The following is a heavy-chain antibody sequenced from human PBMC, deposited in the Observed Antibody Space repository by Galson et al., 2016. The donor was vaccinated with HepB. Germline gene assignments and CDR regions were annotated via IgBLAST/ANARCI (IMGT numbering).Heavy chain of an antibody. V-gene: IGHV3-21*04. CDR2: ITGTDYYT. D-gene: IGHD5-18*01. J-gene: IGHJ6*03. Sequence: SLRLSCAASGFAFRTYSMNWVRQTPGKGLEWVASITGTDYYTYYADSIKDRFTISRDNAKNTLYLQLNSLRAEDTAVYYCVRDGRRGYTYGYYYYMDVWGKGTTVTVSS. CDR3: VRDGRRGYTYGYYYYMDV. CDR1: GFAFRTYS.